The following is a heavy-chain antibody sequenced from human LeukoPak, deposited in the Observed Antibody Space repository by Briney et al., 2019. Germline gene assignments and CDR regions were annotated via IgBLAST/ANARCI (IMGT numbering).Heavy chain of an antibody. CDR2: INPNSGGT. CDR3: ARGDAIFLTRGMDV. J-gene: IGHJ6*02. Sequence: ASVKVSCKASGYIFTGYYVHWVRQAPGQGLEWMGWINPNSGGTKYAQKFQGRVTMTRDTSIGTAYMELSRLRSDDTAVYYCARGDAIFLTRGMDVWGQGTTVTVSS. CDR1: GYIFTGYY. D-gene: IGHD3-9*01. V-gene: IGHV1-2*02.